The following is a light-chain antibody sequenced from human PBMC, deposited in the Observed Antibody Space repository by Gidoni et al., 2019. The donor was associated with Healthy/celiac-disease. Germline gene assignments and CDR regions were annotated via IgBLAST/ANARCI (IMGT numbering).Light chain of an antibody. CDR2: GKN. CDR1: SLRSYY. V-gene: IGLV3-19*01. CDR3: NSRDSSGNHYV. Sequence: SSELTQDPAVSVALGQTVRITCQGDSLRSYYASWYQQKPGQAPVLVIYGKNNRPSGIPDRFPGSSSGNTASLTNTGAQAEDEADYYCNSRDSSGNHYVFGTGTKVTVL. J-gene: IGLJ1*01.